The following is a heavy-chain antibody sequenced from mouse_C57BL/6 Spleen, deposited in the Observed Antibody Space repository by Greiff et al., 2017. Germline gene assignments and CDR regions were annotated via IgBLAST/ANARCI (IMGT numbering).Heavy chain of an antibody. CDR1: GFSLTSYA. Sequence: QVQLKESGPGLVAPSQSLSITCTVSGFSLTSYAISWVRQPPGKGLEWLGVIWTGGGTNYNSALNSRLSISKDNSKSQVFLKMNSLQTDDTARYYCARDYGSSYVHWYFDVWGTGTTVTVSS. V-gene: IGHV2-9-1*01. D-gene: IGHD1-1*01. CDR3: ARDYGSSYVHWYFDV. J-gene: IGHJ1*03. CDR2: IWTGGGT.